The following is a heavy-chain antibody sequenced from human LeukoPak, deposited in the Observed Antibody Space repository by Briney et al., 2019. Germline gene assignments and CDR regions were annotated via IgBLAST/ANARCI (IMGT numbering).Heavy chain of an antibody. CDR2: MNPNSGNT. J-gene: IGHJ4*02. CDR3: ARGGRITIFGVVIKHYFDY. V-gene: IGHV1-8*03. D-gene: IGHD3-3*01. Sequence: ASVKVSCKASGYTFTSYDINWVRQATGQGLEWMGWMNPNSGNTGYALKFQGRVTITRNTSISTAYMELSSLRSEDTAVYYCARGGRITIFGVVIKHYFDYWGQGTLVTVSS. CDR1: GYTFTSYD.